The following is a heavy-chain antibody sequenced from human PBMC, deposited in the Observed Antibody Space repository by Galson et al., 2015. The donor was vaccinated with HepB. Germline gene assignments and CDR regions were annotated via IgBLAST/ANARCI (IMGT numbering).Heavy chain of an antibody. D-gene: IGHD5-24*01. Sequence: SVKVSCKASGYTFTSYGISWVRQAPGQGLEWMGWISAYNGNTNYAQKLXGRXTMTXDTSTSTAYMXXXXXXXXXXXXXXCARDAPGNGXXYWGQGTLVTV. CDR2: ISAYNGNT. CDR1: GYTFTSYG. J-gene: IGHJ4*02. CDR3: ARDAPGNGXXY. V-gene: IGHV1-18*04.